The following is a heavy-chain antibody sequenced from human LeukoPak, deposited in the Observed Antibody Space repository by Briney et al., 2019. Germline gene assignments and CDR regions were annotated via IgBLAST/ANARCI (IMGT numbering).Heavy chain of an antibody. J-gene: IGHJ5*02. D-gene: IGHD5-24*01. CDR2: IYTSGST. Sequence: SETLSLTCTVSGGSIGTYYWSWIRQPAGRGLGWIGRIYTSGSTNYNPSLKSRVTMSVDTSKNQFSLKLSSVTAADTAVYYCAREEEQMARGLDPWGQGALVTVSS. CDR3: AREEEQMARGLDP. CDR1: GGSIGTYY. V-gene: IGHV4-4*07.